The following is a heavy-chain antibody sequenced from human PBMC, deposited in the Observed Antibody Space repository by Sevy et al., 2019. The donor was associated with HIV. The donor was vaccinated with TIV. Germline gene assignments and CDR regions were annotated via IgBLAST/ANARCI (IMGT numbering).Heavy chain of an antibody. CDR1: GGSISSYY. CDR3: ARVRGSSSWGDAFDI. V-gene: IGHV4-59*01. D-gene: IGHD6-13*01. J-gene: IGHJ3*02. Sequence: SETLSLTCTVSGGSISSYYWSWIRQPPGKGLEWIGYIDYSGSTNYNPSLKSRVTISVDTSKNQFSLKLSSVTAADTAVYYCARVRGSSSWGDAFDIWGQGTMVTVSS. CDR2: IDYSGST.